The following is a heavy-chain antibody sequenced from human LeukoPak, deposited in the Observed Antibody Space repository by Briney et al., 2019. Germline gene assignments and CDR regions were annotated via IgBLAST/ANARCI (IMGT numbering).Heavy chain of an antibody. CDR3: ARDRVIAGTPGFDY. CDR2: ISAYNGNT. D-gene: IGHD2/OR15-2a*01. J-gene: IGHJ4*02. CDR1: GYTFTGYY. Sequence: ASVKVSCKASGYTFTGYYIHWVRQAPGQGLEWMGWISAYNGNTNYAQKLQGRVTMTTDTSTSTAYMELRSLRSDDTAVYYCARDRVIAGTPGFDYWGQGTLVTVSS. V-gene: IGHV1-18*04.